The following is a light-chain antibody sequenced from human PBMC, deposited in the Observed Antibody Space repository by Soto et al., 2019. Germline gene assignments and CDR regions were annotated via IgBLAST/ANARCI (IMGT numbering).Light chain of an antibody. CDR3: SSYTAGGTI. V-gene: IGLV2-14*02. Sequence: QSVLTQPASVSGSPGQSITVSCTGTNIDVGSYNLISWYQQHPGKAPKLMIYEANKRPSGVSNRSSGSKSGNTASLTISGLQAEDEADYYCSSYTAGGTIFGTGTKLTVL. CDR2: EAN. CDR1: NIDVGSYNL. J-gene: IGLJ1*01.